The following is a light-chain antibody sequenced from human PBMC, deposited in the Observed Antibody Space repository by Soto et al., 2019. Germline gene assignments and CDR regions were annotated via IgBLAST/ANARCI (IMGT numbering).Light chain of an antibody. CDR1: SSDIGAYDY. CDR2: DVT. V-gene: IGLV2-8*01. CDR3: SSYTDRKNLV. Sequence: QSVLTQPASLSGSPGQSITISCTGTSSDIGAYDYVSWFQQHPGKAPKVMIYDVTKRPSGVPDRFSGSKSGNTASLTVSALQAEDEADYYCSSYTDRKNLVFGTGTKVTVL. J-gene: IGLJ1*01.